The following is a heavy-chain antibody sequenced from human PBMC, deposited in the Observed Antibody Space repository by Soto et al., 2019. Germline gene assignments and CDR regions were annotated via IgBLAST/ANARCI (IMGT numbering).Heavy chain of an antibody. CDR3: AKLGPMYYDFGYFDY. CDR2: ISGSGGST. Sequence: GGSLRLSCAASGFTFSSYAMSWVRQAPGKGLEWVSAISGSGGSTYYADSVEGRFTISRDNSKNTLYLQMNSLRAEDTAVYYCAKLGPMYYDFGYFDYWGQGTLVTVSS. V-gene: IGHV3-23*01. CDR1: GFTFSSYA. J-gene: IGHJ4*02. D-gene: IGHD3-3*01.